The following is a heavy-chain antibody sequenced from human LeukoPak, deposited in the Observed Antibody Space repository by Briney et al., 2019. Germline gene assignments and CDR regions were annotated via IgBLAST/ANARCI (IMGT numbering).Heavy chain of an antibody. J-gene: IGHJ4*02. CDR2: ISYDGSNK. CDR1: GFTFSSYG. Sequence: GGSLRLSCAASGFTFSSYGMHWVRQAPGKGLEWVAVISYDGSNKYYADSVKGRFTISRDNSKNTLYLQMNSLRAEDTAVYYCARHYGDYVFYDYWGQGTLVTVSS. CDR3: ARHYGDYVFYDY. V-gene: IGHV3-30*03. D-gene: IGHD4-17*01.